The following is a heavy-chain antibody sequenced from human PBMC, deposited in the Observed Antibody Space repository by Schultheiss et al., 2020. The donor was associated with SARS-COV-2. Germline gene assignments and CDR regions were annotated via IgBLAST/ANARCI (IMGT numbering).Heavy chain of an antibody. CDR1: GGSISSGGYS. CDR2: IYHSGST. Sequence: SETLSLTCAVSGGSISSGGYSWCWIRQPPGKGLEWIGYIYHSGSTYYNPSLKSRVTISVDRSKNQFSLKLSSVTAADTAVYYCARGYCSSTSCYHDYYYYYMDVWGKGTTVTVSS. J-gene: IGHJ6*03. D-gene: IGHD2-2*01. CDR3: ARGYCSSTSCYHDYYYYYMDV. V-gene: IGHV4-30-2*01.